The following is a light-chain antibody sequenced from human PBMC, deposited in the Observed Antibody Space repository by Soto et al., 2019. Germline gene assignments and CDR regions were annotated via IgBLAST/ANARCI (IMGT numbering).Light chain of an antibody. CDR1: QSVLFSSNNKNY. V-gene: IGKV4-1*01. CDR2: WAS. J-gene: IGKJ2*01. Sequence: VMTQSPDSLAVSLGERATINCKSSQSVLFSSNNKNYLAWYQQKPGQPPKLLIYWASTRASGVPDRFSGSGSGTDFSLTISSLQAEDVAVYYCQRYYSMPPLTFGQGTKLEIK. CDR3: QRYYSMPPLT.